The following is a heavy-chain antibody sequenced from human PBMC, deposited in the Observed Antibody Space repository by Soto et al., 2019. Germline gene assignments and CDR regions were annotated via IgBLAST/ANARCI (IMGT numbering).Heavy chain of an antibody. Sequence: QVQLVQSGAEVKKPGSSVKVSCKASGGTFSSYAISWVRQAPGQGLEWMGGIIPIFGTANYAQKFQGRVTITADESTSTAYMELSSLRSEDTDVYYCARDYYYDSSGYCWYFDLWGRGTLVTVSS. CDR3: ARDYYYDSSGYCWYFDL. CDR2: IIPIFGTA. V-gene: IGHV1-69*12. D-gene: IGHD3-22*01. CDR1: GGTFSSYA. J-gene: IGHJ2*01.